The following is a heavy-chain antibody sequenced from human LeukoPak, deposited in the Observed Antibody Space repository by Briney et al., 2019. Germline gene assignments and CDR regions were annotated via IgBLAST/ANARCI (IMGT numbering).Heavy chain of an antibody. D-gene: IGHD2-2*02. CDR1: GYSFTNYW. CDR2: IYPSDSDT. Sequence: GESLKISCKGSGYSFTNYWIAWVRQMPGKRLEWMGIIYPSDSDTRYSPSFQGQVTISADRSISTAYLQWSSLKASDIAMYYCARLYCSSASCYTGSSYYFDYWGQGTLVTVSS. CDR3: ARLYCSSASCYTGSSYYFDY. J-gene: IGHJ4*02. V-gene: IGHV5-51*01.